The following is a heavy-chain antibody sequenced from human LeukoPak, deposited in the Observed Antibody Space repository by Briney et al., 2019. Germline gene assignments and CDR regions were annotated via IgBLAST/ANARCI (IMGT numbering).Heavy chain of an antibody. D-gene: IGHD3-22*01. J-gene: IGHJ4*02. V-gene: IGHV4-59*12. Sequence: SETLSLTCTVSGGSISSYYWSWIRQPPGKGLEWIGYIYYSGSTNYNPSLKSRVTISVDTSKNQFSLKLSSVTAADTAVYYCARGLTYYYDSSGYYYYWGQGTLVTVSS. CDR3: ARGLTYYYDSSGYYYY. CDR1: GGSISSYY. CDR2: IYYSGST.